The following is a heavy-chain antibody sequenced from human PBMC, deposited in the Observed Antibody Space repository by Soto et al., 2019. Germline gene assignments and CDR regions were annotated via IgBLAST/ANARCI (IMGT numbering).Heavy chain of an antibody. CDR2: IYYSGST. V-gene: IGHV4-31*03. J-gene: IGHJ3*02. CDR1: GGSISSGGYY. D-gene: IGHD3-10*01. CDR3: ARHYYGSGSYTDTHPI. Sequence: SETLSLTCTVSGGSISSGGYYWSWIRQHPGKGLEWIGYIYYSGSTYYNPSLKSRVTISVDTSKNQFSLKLSSVTAADTAVYYCARHYYGSGSYTDTHPIWGQGTMVTVSS.